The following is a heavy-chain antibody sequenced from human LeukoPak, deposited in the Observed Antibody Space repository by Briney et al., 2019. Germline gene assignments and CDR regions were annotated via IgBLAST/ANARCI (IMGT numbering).Heavy chain of an antibody. J-gene: IGHJ5*02. CDR1: GYSISSGYY. D-gene: IGHD3-9*01. Sequence: PSETLSLTCTVSGYSISSGYYWGWIRQPPGKGLERIGSIYHSGSTYYNPSLKSRVTISVDTSKNQFSLKLSSVTAADTAVYYCARDLRYFDWLLPDNNWFDPWGQGTLVTVSS. V-gene: IGHV4-38-2*02. CDR2: IYHSGST. CDR3: ARDLRYFDWLLPDNNWFDP.